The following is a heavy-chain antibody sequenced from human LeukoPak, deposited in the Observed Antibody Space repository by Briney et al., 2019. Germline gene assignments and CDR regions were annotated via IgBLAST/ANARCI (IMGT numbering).Heavy chain of an antibody. V-gene: IGHV1-18*01. Sequence: ASVKVSCKASGYTFTSYGISWVRQAPGQGLEWMGWISAYNGNTNYAQKLQGRVTMTTDTSTSTAYMELRSLRSDDTAVDYCARERYGSGSLRNWFDPWGQGTLVTVSS. J-gene: IGHJ5*02. CDR2: ISAYNGNT. CDR3: ARERYGSGSLRNWFDP. D-gene: IGHD3-10*01. CDR1: GYTFTSYG.